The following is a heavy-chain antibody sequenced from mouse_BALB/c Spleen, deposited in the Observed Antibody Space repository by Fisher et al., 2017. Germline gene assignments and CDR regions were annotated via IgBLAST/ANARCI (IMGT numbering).Heavy chain of an antibody. Sequence: RFTISRDNARNILYLQMSSLRSEDTAMYYCARSPSYYYGSEDAMDYWGQGTSVTVSS. CDR3: ARSPSYYYGSEDAMDY. V-gene: IGHV5-6-5*01. J-gene: IGHJ4*01. D-gene: IGHD1-1*01.